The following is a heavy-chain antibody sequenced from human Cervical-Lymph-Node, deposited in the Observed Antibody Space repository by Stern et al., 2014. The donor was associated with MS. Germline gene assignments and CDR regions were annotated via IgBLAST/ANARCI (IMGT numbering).Heavy chain of an antibody. CDR3: ARELERWHYFDY. Sequence: VQLVESGGGVVQPGRSLRLSCAASGFTFSSYGMHWVRQAPGKGLEWVAVIWYDGSNKYYADSVKGRFTISRDNSKNTLYLQMNSLRAEDTAVYYCARELERWHYFDYWGQGTLVTVSS. V-gene: IGHV3-33*01. D-gene: IGHD1-1*01. CDR2: IWYDGSNK. J-gene: IGHJ4*02. CDR1: GFTFSSYG.